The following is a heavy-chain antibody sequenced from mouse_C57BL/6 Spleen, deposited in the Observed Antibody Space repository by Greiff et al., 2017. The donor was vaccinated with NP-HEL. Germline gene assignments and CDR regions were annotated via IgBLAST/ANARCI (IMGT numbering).Heavy chain of an antibody. J-gene: IGHJ4*01. CDR1: GYTFTSYW. D-gene: IGHD2-4*01. CDR2: IDPSDSET. Sequence: QVQLKQPGAELVRPGSSVKLSCKASGYTFTSYWMHWVKQRPIQGLEWIGNIDPSDSETHYNQKFKDKATLTVDKSSSTAYMQLSSLTSEDSAVYYCARGGLRGYAMDYWGQGTSVTVSS. CDR3: ARGGLRGYAMDY. V-gene: IGHV1-52*01.